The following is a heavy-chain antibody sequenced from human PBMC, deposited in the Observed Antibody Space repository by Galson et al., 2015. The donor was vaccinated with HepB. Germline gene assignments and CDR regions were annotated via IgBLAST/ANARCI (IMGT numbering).Heavy chain of an antibody. V-gene: IGHV1-18*01. Sequence: SVKVSCKASGYTFNKYGISWVRQAPGQGLEWMGWISTKRGNTKHAQNFQGRVTMTTETSTNTAYMELRSLRSADTAVYYCARDVDRALDYWGQGTLVTVS. CDR2: ISTKRGNT. CDR3: ARDVDRALDY. J-gene: IGHJ4*02. CDR1: GYTFNKYG. D-gene: IGHD1-14*01.